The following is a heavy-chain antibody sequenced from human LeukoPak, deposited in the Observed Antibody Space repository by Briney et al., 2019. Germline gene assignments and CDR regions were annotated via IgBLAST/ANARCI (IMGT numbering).Heavy chain of an antibody. CDR3: AGSWELFPFDY. Sequence: SETLSLTCTVSGGSISSSSYYWGWIRQPPGKGLEWIGSIYYSGSTYYNPSLKSRVTISVDTSKNQFSLKLSSVTAADTAVYYCAGSWELFPFDYWGQGTLVTVSS. CDR1: GGSISSSSYY. CDR2: IYYSGST. D-gene: IGHD1-26*01. V-gene: IGHV4-39*01. J-gene: IGHJ4*02.